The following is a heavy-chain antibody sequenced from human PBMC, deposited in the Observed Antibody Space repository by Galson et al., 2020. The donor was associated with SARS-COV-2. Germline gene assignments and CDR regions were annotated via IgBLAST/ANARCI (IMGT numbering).Heavy chain of an antibody. Sequence: GESLKISCKGSGYTFTSYWIAWVRQMPGKGLEWMGIIHPSDSDIRYSPSLQGLVTLSADKSISTAYLQWRNLKASDTAMYYCARVSGSWSFVDSWGQGTLVTVSA. V-gene: IGHV5-51*01. J-gene: IGHJ4*02. D-gene: IGHD6-13*01. CDR3: ARVSGSWSFVDS. CDR2: IHPSDSDI. CDR1: GYTFTSYW.